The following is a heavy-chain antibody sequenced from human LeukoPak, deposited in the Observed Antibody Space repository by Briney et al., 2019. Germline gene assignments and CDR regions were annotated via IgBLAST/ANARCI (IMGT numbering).Heavy chain of an antibody. J-gene: IGHJ4*02. CDR2: ISAYSGNT. V-gene: IGHV1-18*01. D-gene: IGHD6-13*01. CDR1: GYTFTNYG. Sequence: ASVKVSCKASGYTFTNYGISWVRQAPGQGLECMGWISAYSGNTNYAQNFQGRVTMTTDTSTSTAYMELRNLRSDDTAVYYCARDMIEAAGAIDYWGQGTLVTVSS. CDR3: ARDMIEAAGAIDY.